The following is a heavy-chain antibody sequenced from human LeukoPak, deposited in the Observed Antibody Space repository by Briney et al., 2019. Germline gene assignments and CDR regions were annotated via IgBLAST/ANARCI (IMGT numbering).Heavy chain of an antibody. CDR1: GFTFSTYW. CDR3: TREAAAGIDY. Sequence: GGSLRLSCAASGFTFSTYWMSWVRQAPGKGLEWVANIKQDGSEKYYLDSVKGRFTISRDNAKNSLYLRMNSLRAEDAAVYFCTREAAAGIDYWGQGTLVTVSS. J-gene: IGHJ4*02. D-gene: IGHD6-13*01. CDR2: IKQDGSEK. V-gene: IGHV3-7*01.